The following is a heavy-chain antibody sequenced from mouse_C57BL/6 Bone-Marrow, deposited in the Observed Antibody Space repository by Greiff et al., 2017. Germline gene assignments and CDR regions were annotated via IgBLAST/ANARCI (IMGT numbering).Heavy chain of an antibody. D-gene: IGHD4-1*01. V-gene: IGHV1-80*01. J-gene: IGHJ2*01. Sequence: QVQLQQSGAEVVKPGASVKISCKASGYAFSRYWMNWVKQRPGKGLEWIGQIYPGDGDTNYNGKFKGKATLTADKSSSTAYMQLSSLTSEDSAVYFCARDWDFFDYWGQGTTLTVSS. CDR2: IYPGDGDT. CDR1: GYAFSRYW. CDR3: ARDWDFFDY.